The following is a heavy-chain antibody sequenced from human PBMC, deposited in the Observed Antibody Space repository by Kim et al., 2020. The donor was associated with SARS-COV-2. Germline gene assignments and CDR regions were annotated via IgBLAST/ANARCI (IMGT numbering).Heavy chain of an antibody. V-gene: IGHV3-74*01. CDR1: GFTFSTFW. CDR3: ASAAPGTRTAFDI. Sequence: GGSLRLSCAASGFTFSTFWMHWVRQVPGKGLVWVSRINSDGSSTSYADSVKGRFSISRDNAKNMVCLQMNNLRADDTAVYHCASAAPGTRTAFDIWGQG. CDR2: INSDGSST. J-gene: IGHJ3*02. D-gene: IGHD6-13*01.